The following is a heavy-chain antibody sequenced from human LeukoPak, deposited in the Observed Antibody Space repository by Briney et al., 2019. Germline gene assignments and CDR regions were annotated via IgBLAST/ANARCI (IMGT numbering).Heavy chain of an antibody. Sequence: GGSLRLSCAASGFTFSNAWMSWVRQAPGKGLEWVGRIKSKTDGGTTDYAAPVKGRFTISRDDSKNTPYLQMNSLKTEDTAVYYCTTGLVGAQDGYWGQGTLVTVSS. CDR2: IKSKTDGGTT. D-gene: IGHD1-26*01. CDR1: GFTFSNAW. J-gene: IGHJ4*02. CDR3: TTGLVGAQDGY. V-gene: IGHV3-15*01.